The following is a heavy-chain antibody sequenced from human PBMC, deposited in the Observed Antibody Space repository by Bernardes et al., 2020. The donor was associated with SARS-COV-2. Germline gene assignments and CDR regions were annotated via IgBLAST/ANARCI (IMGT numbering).Heavy chain of an antibody. CDR3: ARGTYSSSPFDY. V-gene: IGHV3-7*04. Sequence: GYLRLSCAASGFTFSAYWMNWVRQAPGKGLEWVANIKQDGGENYYVDSVKGRFTISRDNAKNSLYLQMNSLRAEDTAVYYCARGTYSSSPFDYWGQGILVAVSS. CDR1: GFTFSAYW. CDR2: IKQDGGEN. D-gene: IGHD6-6*01. J-gene: IGHJ4*02.